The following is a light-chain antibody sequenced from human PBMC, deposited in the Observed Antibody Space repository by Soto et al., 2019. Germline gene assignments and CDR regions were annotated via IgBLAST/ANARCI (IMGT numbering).Light chain of an antibody. CDR3: QQNGSLPST. J-gene: IGKJ5*01. CDR2: GAS. V-gene: IGKV3-20*01. CDR1: QSLSGGY. Sequence: EIVVTQSPGIMSLFPGEGATLSCRASQSLSGGYLAWYQQKPGQTPRLLIYGASNRATGIPDRFSGSGSGTDFTLTIRRLEPEDFVLYYCQQNGSLPSTFGQGTRLEIK.